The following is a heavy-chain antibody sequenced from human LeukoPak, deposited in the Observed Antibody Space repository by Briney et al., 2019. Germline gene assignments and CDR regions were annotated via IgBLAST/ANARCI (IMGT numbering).Heavy chain of an antibody. CDR2: INPNSGGT. J-gene: IGHJ6*02. Sequence: ASVKVSCKASGYTFTGYYMHWVRQAPGQGLGWMGWINPNSGGTNYAQKFQGRVTMTRDTSISTAYMELSRLRSDDTAVYYCARGVDTAMAIYYYYGMDVWGQGTTVTVSS. CDR3: ARGVDTAMAIYYYYGMDV. D-gene: IGHD5-18*01. CDR1: GYTFTGYY. V-gene: IGHV1-2*02.